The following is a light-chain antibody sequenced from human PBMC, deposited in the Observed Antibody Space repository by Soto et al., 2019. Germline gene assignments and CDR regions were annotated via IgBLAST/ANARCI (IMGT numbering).Light chain of an antibody. CDR2: GAS. V-gene: IGKV3-15*01. Sequence: EIVMTQSPVTLSVSPGERATLSCRASQSVSNNLAWYQQKPGQAPRLLIYGASTRATGIPARFSGSGSGTEFTLTISSLLSEDFAVYYCQQYNNWPRTFGQGTKVEIK. J-gene: IGKJ1*01. CDR1: QSVSNN. CDR3: QQYNNWPRT.